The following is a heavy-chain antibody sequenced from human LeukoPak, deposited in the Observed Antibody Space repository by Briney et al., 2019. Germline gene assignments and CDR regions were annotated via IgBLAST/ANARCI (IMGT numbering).Heavy chain of an antibody. J-gene: IGHJ4*02. CDR3: ARGYSGSYIDY. V-gene: IGHV4-34*01. CDR1: GGSFSGYY. CDR2: INHSGST. D-gene: IGHD1-26*01. Sequence: SETLSLTCAVYGGSFSGYYWSWIRQPPGKGLEWIGEINHSGSTNYNPSLKSRVTISVDTSKNQFSLKLCSVTAADTAVYYCARGYSGSYIDYWGQGTLVTVSS.